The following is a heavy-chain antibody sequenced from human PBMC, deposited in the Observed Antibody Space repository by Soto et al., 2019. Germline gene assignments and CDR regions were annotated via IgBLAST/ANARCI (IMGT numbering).Heavy chain of an antibody. Sequence: QMQLVQSGPEVKKPGTSVKVSCKASGFTFTSSAMQWVRQARGQRLEWIGWIVVGSGNTNYAQKFQERVTITSDMSKSTAYMELSSLRSGDTAVYYCAADHMTTVTPGALDIWGQGTTVTVSS. V-gene: IGHV1-58*02. CDR1: GFTFTSSA. D-gene: IGHD4-17*01. CDR2: IVVGSGNT. J-gene: IGHJ3*02. CDR3: AADHMTTVTPGALDI.